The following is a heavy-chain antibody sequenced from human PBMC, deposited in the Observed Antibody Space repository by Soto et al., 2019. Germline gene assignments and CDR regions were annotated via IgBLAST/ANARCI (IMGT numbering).Heavy chain of an antibody. CDR2: ISGSGGST. D-gene: IGHD1-26*01. Sequence: GESLKISCAASGFTFSSYAMSWVRQAPGKGLEWVSAISGSGGSTYYADSVKGRFTISRDNSKNTLYLQMNSLRAEDTAVYYCARSGHSGSYDDAFDIWGQGTMVTVSS. CDR3: ARSGHSGSYDDAFDI. J-gene: IGHJ3*02. CDR1: GFTFSSYA. V-gene: IGHV3-23*01.